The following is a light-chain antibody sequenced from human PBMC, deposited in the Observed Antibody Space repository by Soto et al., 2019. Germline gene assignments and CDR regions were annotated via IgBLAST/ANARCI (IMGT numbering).Light chain of an antibody. Sequence: QSVLTQPASMSGSPGQSITISCTGTGSDVGSYNLVSWYQQHPGEVPKLIIYEGTKRPSGVSSRFSGSKSGNAASLTISGLPADDESHYYCSSYSPTSTLVFGGGTKLTVL. J-gene: IGLJ2*01. CDR1: GSDVGSYNL. CDR2: EGT. V-gene: IGLV2-23*01. CDR3: SSYSPTSTLV.